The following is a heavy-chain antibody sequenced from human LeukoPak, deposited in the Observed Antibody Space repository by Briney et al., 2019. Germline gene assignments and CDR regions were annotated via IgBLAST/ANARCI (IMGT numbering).Heavy chain of an antibody. CDR1: GFSLSTSGMC. J-gene: IGHJ4*02. V-gene: IGHV2-70*01. CDR2: IDWDDDK. D-gene: IGHD1-26*01. CDR3: ARIRRPIGSFDY. Sequence: SGPALLKPTQTLTLTCTFSGFSLSTSGMCVSWIRQPPGKALEWLALIDWDDDKYYSTSLKTRLTISKDTSKNQVVLTMTNMDPVDTATYYGARIRRPIGSFDYWGQGTLVTVSS.